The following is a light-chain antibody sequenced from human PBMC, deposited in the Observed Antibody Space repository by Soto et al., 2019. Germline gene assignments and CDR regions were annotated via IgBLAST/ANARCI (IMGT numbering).Light chain of an antibody. CDR3: QQCAFSPRT. CDR1: QNVTNNY. CDR2: DAS. V-gene: IGKV3-20*01. J-gene: IGKJ2*01. Sequence: EIVLTQSPGTLPLSPGERGTLSCRASQNVTNNYLAWYQQKPGQAPRLLIYDASSRATGIPDRFSGSGSGTDFTLTISRLDPEDFAVYYCQQCAFSPRTFGQGTKLEI.